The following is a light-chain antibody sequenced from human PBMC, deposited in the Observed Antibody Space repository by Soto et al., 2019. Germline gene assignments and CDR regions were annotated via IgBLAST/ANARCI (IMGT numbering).Light chain of an antibody. CDR1: QDISNY. CDR2: DAS. J-gene: IGKJ4*02. CDR3: QQYDNLP. Sequence: DIQMTQSPSSLSASVGDRVTITCQAIQDISNYLNWYQQKPGKAPKLLIYDASNLETEVPSRFSGSGSGTDFTFTISSLQPEDIATYYCQQYDNLPFGGGTKVEIK. V-gene: IGKV1-33*01.